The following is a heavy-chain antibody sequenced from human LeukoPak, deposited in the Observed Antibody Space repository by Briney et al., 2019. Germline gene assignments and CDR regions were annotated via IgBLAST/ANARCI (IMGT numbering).Heavy chain of an antibody. CDR3: AKDLKVEWELLGISAFDI. D-gene: IGHD1-26*01. Sequence: GGSLRLSCAASGFTFDDYGMSWVRQAPGKGLEWVSTISGSGGSTYYADSVKGRFTISRDNSKNTLYLQMNSLRAEDTAVYYCAKDLKVEWELLGISAFDIWGQGTMVTVSS. J-gene: IGHJ3*02. CDR2: ISGSGGST. CDR1: GFTFDDYG. V-gene: IGHV3-23*01.